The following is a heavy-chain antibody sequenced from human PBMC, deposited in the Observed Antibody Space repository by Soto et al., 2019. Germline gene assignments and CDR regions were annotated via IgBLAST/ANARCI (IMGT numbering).Heavy chain of an antibody. CDR3: AKDMENGYNPYYYYGMDV. J-gene: IGHJ6*02. D-gene: IGHD3-10*01. V-gene: IGHV3-9*01. CDR2: ISWNSVSI. Sequence: EVQLVESGGDLVQPGRSLRLSCAASGFNFNDYGMHWVRQAPGKGLEWVSSISWNSVSIGYADSVKGRFTISRDNAKNSLHLQMNSLRAEDTALYYCAKDMENGYNPYYYYGMDVWGQGTTVTVSS. CDR1: GFNFNDYG.